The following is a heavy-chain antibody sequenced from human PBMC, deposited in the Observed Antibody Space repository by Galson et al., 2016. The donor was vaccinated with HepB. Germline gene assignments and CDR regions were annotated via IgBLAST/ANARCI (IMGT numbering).Heavy chain of an antibody. CDR2: ISGYNGDT. CDR1: SHTFSNYG. CDR3: ARDAGTGIDY. V-gene: IGHV1-18*01. Sequence: SVKVSCKASSHTFSNYGVSWVRQAPGQGLEWLGWISGYNGDTNYAPNFQARFTMTTDTSTNTANMELKNLASDDTAVYYCARDAGTGIDYWGQGTLVTVSS. J-gene: IGHJ4*02. D-gene: IGHD1-14*01.